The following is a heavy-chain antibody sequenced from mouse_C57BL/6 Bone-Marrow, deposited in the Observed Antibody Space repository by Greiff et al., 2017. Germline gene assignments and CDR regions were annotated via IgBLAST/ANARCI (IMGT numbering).Heavy chain of an antibody. CDR1: GFTFTDYY. Sequence: EVKLMESGGGLVQPGGSLSLSCAASGFTFTDYYMSWVRQPPGKALEWLGFIRNKANGYTTEYSASVKGRFTISRDNSQSILYLQMNALRAEDSATYYCARYKRDDGSSYYFDYWGQGTTLTVSS. CDR2: IRNKANGYTT. CDR3: ARYKRDDGSSYYFDY. V-gene: IGHV7-3*01. D-gene: IGHD1-1*01. J-gene: IGHJ2*01.